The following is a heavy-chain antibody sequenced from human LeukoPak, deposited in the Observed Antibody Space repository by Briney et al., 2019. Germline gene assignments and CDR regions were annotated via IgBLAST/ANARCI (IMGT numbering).Heavy chain of an antibody. CDR3: ARVRCSGGSCPYYYYYYYMDV. Sequence: SETLSLTCTVSGGSISSYYWSWIRQPPGKGLEWIGYIYYSGSTNYNPSLKSRVTISVDTSKNQFSLKLRFVTAADTAVYYCARVRCSGGSCPYYYYYYYMDVWGKGTTVTVSS. CDR1: GGSISSYY. J-gene: IGHJ6*03. V-gene: IGHV4-59*12. D-gene: IGHD2-15*01. CDR2: IYYSGST.